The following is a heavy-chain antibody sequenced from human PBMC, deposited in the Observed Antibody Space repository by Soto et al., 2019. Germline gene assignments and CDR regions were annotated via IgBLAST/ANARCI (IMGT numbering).Heavy chain of an antibody. CDR3: ARYSIAARRGIDY. V-gene: IGHV4-30-2*01. CDR1: GGSISSGGYS. D-gene: IGHD6-6*01. J-gene: IGHJ4*02. CDR2: IYHSGST. Sequence: PSETLSLTCAVSGGSISSGGYSWSWIRQPPGKGLEWIGYIYHSGSTYYNPPLKSRVTISVDRSKNQFSLKLSSVTAADTAVYYCARYSIAARRGIDYWGQGTLVTVSS.